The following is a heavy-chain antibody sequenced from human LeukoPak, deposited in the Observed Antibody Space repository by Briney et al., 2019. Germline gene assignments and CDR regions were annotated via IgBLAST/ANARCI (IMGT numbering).Heavy chain of an antibody. CDR2: INHSGST. V-gene: IGHV4-34*01. J-gene: IGHJ1*01. CDR3: ARRRLVLGYFQH. D-gene: IGHD6-19*01. Sequence: SSETLSLTCAVYGGSFSGYYWSWIRQPPRKGLEWIGEINHSGSTNYNPSLKSRVTISVDTSKNQFSLKLSSVTAADTAVYYWARRRLVLGYFQHWGQGTLVTVSS. CDR1: GGSFSGYY.